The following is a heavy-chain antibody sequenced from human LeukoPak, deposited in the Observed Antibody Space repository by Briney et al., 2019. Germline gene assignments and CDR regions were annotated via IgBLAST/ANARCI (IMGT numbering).Heavy chain of an antibody. CDR1: GLAFSSYS. J-gene: IGHJ4*02. Sequence: GGSLRLSCVASGLAFSSYSMHWVRQAPGKGLEWVGVISYDGSDEYYTDSVKGRLTISRDNSKNTVYLQMNSLRADDTAVYYCARDFTPEWFDIHWGQGTLVTVS. CDR3: ARDFTPEWFDIH. V-gene: IGHV3-30*04. CDR2: ISYDGSDE. D-gene: IGHD3-3*01.